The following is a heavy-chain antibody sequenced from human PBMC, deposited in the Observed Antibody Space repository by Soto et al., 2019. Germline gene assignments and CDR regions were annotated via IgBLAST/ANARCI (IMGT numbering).Heavy chain of an antibody. Sequence: PSETLSLTCTVSGGSISSGDYYWSWIRQPPGKGLEWIGYIYYSGSTYYNPSLKSRVTISVDTSKNQFSLKLSSVTAADTAVYYCARERAFMVRGVSMGPSDGMDVWGQGTTVT. J-gene: IGHJ6*02. CDR3: ARERAFMVRGVSMGPSDGMDV. CDR1: GGSISSGDYY. D-gene: IGHD3-10*01. V-gene: IGHV4-30-4*01. CDR2: IYYSGST.